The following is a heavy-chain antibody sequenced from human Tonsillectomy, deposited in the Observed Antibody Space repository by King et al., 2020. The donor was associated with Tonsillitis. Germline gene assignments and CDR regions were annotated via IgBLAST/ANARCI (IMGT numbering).Heavy chain of an antibody. CDR2: INPSGGTT. J-gene: IGHJ5*02. V-gene: IGHV1-46*01. Sequence: QLVQSGAEVKKPGASVKVSCKTSGYTFTSNWIHWVRQAPGQGLEWMGIINPSGGTTQYAQKFQGRVTVTRDTSTSIVYMELSSLRPEDTAMYYCARDHSITVTGMMGWWFDPWGQGTLVTVSS. CDR3: ARDHSITVTGMMGWWFDP. D-gene: IGHD6-19*01. CDR1: GYTFTSNW.